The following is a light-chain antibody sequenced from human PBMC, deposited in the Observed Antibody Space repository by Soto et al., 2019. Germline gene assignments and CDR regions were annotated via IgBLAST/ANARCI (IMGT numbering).Light chain of an antibody. V-gene: IGKV1-8*01. CDR3: RQYYSYYGVT. CDR2: AAS. CDR1: QGISSY. Sequence: AIRMTQSPSSFSASTGDRVTITCRASQGISSYLAWYQQKPGKAPKLLIYAASTLQSGVPSRFSGSGSGTDYTLPISCLQSEDFATYYCRQYYSYYGVTFGQGTRLEIK. J-gene: IGKJ5*01.